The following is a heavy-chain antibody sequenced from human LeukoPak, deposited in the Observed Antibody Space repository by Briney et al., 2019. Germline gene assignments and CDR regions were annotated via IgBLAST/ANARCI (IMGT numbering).Heavy chain of an antibody. V-gene: IGHV3-21*01. J-gene: IGHJ4*02. CDR1: GFTFSDHY. Sequence: GGSLRLSCAASGFTFSDHYIDWVRQAPGKGLEWVPSISSTSSLIWYADSLKGRFTISRDNAKNSLYLQMDSLRAEDTAIYYCARYNSGWNDYWGQGTLVTVSS. CDR3: ARYNSGWNDY. CDR2: ISSTSSLI. D-gene: IGHD6-19*01.